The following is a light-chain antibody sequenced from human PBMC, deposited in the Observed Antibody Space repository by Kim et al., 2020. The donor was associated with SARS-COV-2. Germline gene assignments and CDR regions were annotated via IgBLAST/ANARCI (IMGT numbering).Light chain of an antibody. Sequence: ELTQPPSVSVSPGQTASITCSGDKLGDKYACWYQQKPGQSPVLVIYQDSKRPSGIPERFSGSNSGNTATLTISGTQAMDEADYYCQAWDSSTAVVFGGGTKLTVL. CDR1: KLGDKY. CDR3: QAWDSSTAVV. J-gene: IGLJ2*01. V-gene: IGLV3-1*01. CDR2: QDS.